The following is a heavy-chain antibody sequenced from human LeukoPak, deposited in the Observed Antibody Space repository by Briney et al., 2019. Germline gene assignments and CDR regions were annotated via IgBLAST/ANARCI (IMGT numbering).Heavy chain of an antibody. V-gene: IGHV3-7*01. J-gene: IGHJ4*02. Sequence: PGGSLRLSCAASGFTLSGHWMSWVRQAPGEGLEWVANINQGGSDKYYVDSVKGRFTISRDNANNLLYLQMNSLRGEDTAVYYCTRDRSRAEDDWGQGTLVTVSS. CDR1: GFTLSGHW. D-gene: IGHD1-14*01. CDR2: INQGGSDK. CDR3: TRDRSRAEDD.